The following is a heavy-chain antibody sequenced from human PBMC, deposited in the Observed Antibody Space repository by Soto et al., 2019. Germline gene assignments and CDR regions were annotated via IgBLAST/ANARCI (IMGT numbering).Heavy chain of an antibody. J-gene: IGHJ4*02. CDR1: GGSISSGDYY. CDR2: IYYSGST. Sequence: QVQLQESGPGLVKPSQTLSLTCTVSGGSISSGDYYWSWIRQPPGKGLEWIGYIYYSGSTYYNPSLKSRVTISVDTSKNQFSLKLSSVTAADTAVYYCARGHSGDWNYANFDYWGQGTLVTVSS. V-gene: IGHV4-30-4*01. CDR3: ARGHSGDWNYANFDY. D-gene: IGHD1-7*01.